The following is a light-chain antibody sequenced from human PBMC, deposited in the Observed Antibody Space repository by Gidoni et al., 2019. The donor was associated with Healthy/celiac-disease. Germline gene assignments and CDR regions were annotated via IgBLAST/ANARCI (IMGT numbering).Light chain of an antibody. CDR2: AAS. J-gene: IGKJ1*01. V-gene: IGKV1-39*01. Sequence: DIQMTQSPSSLSAFVGDRVTITCRASQSISSYLNWYQQKPGKAPKLLIYAASSLQSGVPSRFSGSGSGTDFTLTISSRQPEDFATDYCQQSYSTPWTFGQGTKVEIK. CDR3: QQSYSTPWT. CDR1: QSISSY.